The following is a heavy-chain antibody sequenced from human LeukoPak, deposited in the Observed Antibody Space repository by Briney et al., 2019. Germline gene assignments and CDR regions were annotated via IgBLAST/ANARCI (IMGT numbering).Heavy chain of an antibody. CDR1: DYSISSGYY. CDR2: IHRSGST. D-gene: IGHD3-22*01. Sequence: PSETLSLTCTVSDYSISSGYYWVWIRRPPGKGLEWIGSIHRSGSTYYNPSLKSRVTMSVDTSKNQFSLKLNSVTAADTAVYYCARLNDYYDSSGYPNWFDPWGQGTLVTVSS. J-gene: IGHJ5*02. V-gene: IGHV4-38-2*02. CDR3: ARLNDYYDSSGYPNWFDP.